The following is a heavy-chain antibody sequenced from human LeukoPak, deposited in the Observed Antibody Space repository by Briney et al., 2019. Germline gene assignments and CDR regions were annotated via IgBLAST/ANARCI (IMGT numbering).Heavy chain of an antibody. CDR1: GGPFSGYY. CDR3: ARGPPRKWLDY. CDR2: INHSRST. J-gene: IGHJ4*02. Sequence: SETLSLTCAVYGGPFSGYYWSWIRQPPGKGLEWIGEINHSRSTNYNPSLKSRVTISVDTSKNQFSLKLSSVTAADTAVYYCARGPPRKWLDYWGQGTLVTVSS. D-gene: IGHD6-19*01. V-gene: IGHV4-34*01.